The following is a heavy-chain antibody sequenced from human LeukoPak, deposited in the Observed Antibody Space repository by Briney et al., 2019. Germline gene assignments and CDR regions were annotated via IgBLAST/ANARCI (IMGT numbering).Heavy chain of an antibody. Sequence: PSETLSLTCTVSGYSISSGYYWGWIRQPPGKGLEWIGSIYHSGSTYYNPSLKSRVTISVDTSKNQFSLKLSSVTAADTAVYYCARDQRDSSGWYDYWGQGTLVTVSS. CDR3: ARDQRDSSGWYDY. D-gene: IGHD6-19*01. J-gene: IGHJ4*02. CDR2: IYHSGST. CDR1: GYSISSGYY. V-gene: IGHV4-38-2*02.